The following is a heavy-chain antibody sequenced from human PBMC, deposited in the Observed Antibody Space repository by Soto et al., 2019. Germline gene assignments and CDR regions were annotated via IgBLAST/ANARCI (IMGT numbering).Heavy chain of an antibody. V-gene: IGHV1-2*02. CDR2: INPNSGGT. D-gene: IGHD4-4*01. CDR1: GYTFTGYY. Sequence: ASVKVSCKASGYTFTGYYMHWVRQAPGQGLEWMGWINPNSGGTNYAQKFQGRVTMTRDTSISTAYMELSRLRSDDTAVYYCARVEGDSNSYYFDHWGQGTRVTVSS. J-gene: IGHJ4*02. CDR3: ARVEGDSNSYYFDH.